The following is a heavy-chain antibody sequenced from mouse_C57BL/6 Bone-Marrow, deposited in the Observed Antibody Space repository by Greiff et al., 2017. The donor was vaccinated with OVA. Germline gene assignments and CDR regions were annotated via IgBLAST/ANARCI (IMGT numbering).Heavy chain of an antibody. V-gene: IGHV5-12*01. CDR3: ARRGVVAPFDY. D-gene: IGHD1-1*01. CDR1: GFTFSDYY. CDR2: ISNGGGST. J-gene: IGHJ2*01. Sequence: EVKLVESGGGLVQPGGSLKLSCAASGFTFSDYYMYWVRQTPEKRLEWVAYISNGGGSTYYPDTVKGRFTISRDNAKNTLYLQMSRLKSEDTAMYYCARRGVVAPFDYWGQGTTLTVSS.